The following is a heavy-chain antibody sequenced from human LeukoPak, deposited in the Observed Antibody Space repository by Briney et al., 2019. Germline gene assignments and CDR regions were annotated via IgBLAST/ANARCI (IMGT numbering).Heavy chain of an antibody. CDR1: GFTFSSYA. CDR2: MSYSGSST. CDR3: AKDRSSSFSGFLEY. Sequence: PGGSLRLSCAASGFTFSSYAMNWVRQAPGKGLEWVSAMSYSGSSTYYADSVKGRFTISRDNSKNTLYLQMNSLRAEDTAVYYCAKDRSSSFSGFLEYWGQGNPGHRLL. J-gene: IGHJ4*02. V-gene: IGHV3-23*01. D-gene: IGHD6-6*01.